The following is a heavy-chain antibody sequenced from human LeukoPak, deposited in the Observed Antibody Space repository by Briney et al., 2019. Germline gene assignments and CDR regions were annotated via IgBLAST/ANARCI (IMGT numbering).Heavy chain of an antibody. CDR1: GFTFSNAW. CDR3: TTDDGVAATHFDY. CDR2: IKSKTDGGTT. V-gene: IGHV3-15*01. Sequence: GGSLRLSCAASGFTFSNAWMSWVRQAPGKGLEWVGRIKSKTDGGTTDYAAPVKGRFTISRDDSKNTLYLQMNSLKTEDTAVYYCTTDDGVAATHFDYWGQGTLVTVSS. D-gene: IGHD2-15*01. J-gene: IGHJ4*02.